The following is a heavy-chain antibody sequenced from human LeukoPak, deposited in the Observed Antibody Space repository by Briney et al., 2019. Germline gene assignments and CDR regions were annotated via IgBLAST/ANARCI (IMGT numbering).Heavy chain of an antibody. CDR2: IYSGGST. J-gene: IGHJ4*02. Sequence: PGGSLRLSCAASGFTVSSNYMSWVRQAPGKGLEWVSVIYSGGSTYYADSVKGRFTISRDNSKNTLYLQMNSLRAEDTAVYYCASGSSSWYWRGYFGYWGQGTLVTVSS. V-gene: IGHV3-66*01. CDR3: ASGSSSWYWRGYFGY. CDR1: GFTVSSNY. D-gene: IGHD6-13*01.